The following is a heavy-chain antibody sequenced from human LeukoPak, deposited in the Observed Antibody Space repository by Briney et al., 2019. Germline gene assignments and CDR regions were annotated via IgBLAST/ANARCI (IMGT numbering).Heavy chain of an antibody. CDR2: INAGNGNT. J-gene: IGHJ4*02. D-gene: IGHD6-13*01. Sequence: ASVKVSCKASGYTFTSYAMHWVRQAPGQRLEWMGWINAGNGNTKYSQEFQGRVTITRDTSASTAYMELSSLRSEDMAVYYCARGTVAAGTGYFDYWGQGTLVTVSS. CDR1: GYTFTSYA. CDR3: ARGTVAAGTGYFDY. V-gene: IGHV1-3*03.